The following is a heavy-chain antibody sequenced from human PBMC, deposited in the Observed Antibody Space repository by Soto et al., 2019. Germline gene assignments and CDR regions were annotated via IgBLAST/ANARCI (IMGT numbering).Heavy chain of an antibody. Sequence: GGSLRLSCAASGFTFTSFGIHWVRQAPGKGLEWVAVVSYDGIDENYADSVKGRFSISRDNSKNTVYLQMTNMDPVDTATYYCARKGSGDYALDYWGQGILVTVSS. CDR1: GFTFTSFG. D-gene: IGHD4-17*01. V-gene: IGHV3-30*03. CDR2: VSYDGIDE. CDR3: ARKGSGDYALDY. J-gene: IGHJ4*02.